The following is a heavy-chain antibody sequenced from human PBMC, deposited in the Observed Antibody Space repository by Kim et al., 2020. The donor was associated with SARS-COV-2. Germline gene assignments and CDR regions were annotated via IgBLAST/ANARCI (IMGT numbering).Heavy chain of an antibody. CDR3: ARFSAPSGSTYYYYGMDV. CDR2: INHSGST. Sequence: SETLSLTCAVYGGSFSGYYWSWIRQPPGKGLEWIGEINHSGSTNYNPSLKSRVTISVDTSKNQFSLKLSSVTAADTAVYYCARFSAPSGSTYYYYGMDVWGQGTTVTVSS. J-gene: IGHJ6*02. V-gene: IGHV4-34*01. CDR1: GGSFSGYY. D-gene: IGHD5-12*01.